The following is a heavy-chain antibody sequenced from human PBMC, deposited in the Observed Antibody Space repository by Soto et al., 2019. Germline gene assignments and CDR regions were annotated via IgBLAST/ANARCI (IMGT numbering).Heavy chain of an antibody. D-gene: IGHD6-19*01. J-gene: IGHJ4*02. V-gene: IGHV3-23*01. CDR3: ASRSSGWYFVD. Sequence: EVPLLESGGGLVQPGGSLRLSCAASGFTFSSYAMSWVRQAPGKGLEWVSIISGSGGSTYYADSVKGRFTISRDNYKNTLYLQMNSLRAEDTAVYYGASRSSGWYFVDWGQGTLVTVSS. CDR2: ISGSGGST. CDR1: GFTFSSYA.